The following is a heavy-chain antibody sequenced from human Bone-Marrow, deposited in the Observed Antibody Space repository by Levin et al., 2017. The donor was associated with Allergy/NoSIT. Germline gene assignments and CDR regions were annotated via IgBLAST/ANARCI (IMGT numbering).Heavy chain of an antibody. D-gene: IGHD1-14*01. J-gene: IGHJ3*01. CDR2: TSTITGNS. CDR1: GYTFDDHA. Sequence: ASVKVSCQASGYTFDDHAINWVRQAPGQGLEWMGWTSTITGNSMYAQDFRGRFVFSVDTSVNMAYLTISHLRAEDTALYYCVGEANDHLNDAFDDWGQGTLVTVSS. CDR3: VGEANDHLNDAFDD. V-gene: IGHV7-4-1*04.